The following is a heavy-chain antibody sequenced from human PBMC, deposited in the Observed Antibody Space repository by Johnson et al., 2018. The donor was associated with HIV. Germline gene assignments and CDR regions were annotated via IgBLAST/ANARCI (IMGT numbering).Heavy chain of an antibody. Sequence: QVQLVESGGGLVQPGGSLRLSCAASGFTFSSYAMSWVRQAPGKGLEWVALISYDGSNDYYAHSVTGRFTIPRDNPKITLYLQMNSLRLEDTAIYYCARQKARGSVDYTDAFDLWGQGTMVTVSS. CDR1: GFTFSSYA. V-gene: IGHV3-30-3*01. D-gene: IGHD4-11*01. J-gene: IGHJ3*01. CDR3: ARQKARGSVDYTDAFDL. CDR2: ISYDGSND.